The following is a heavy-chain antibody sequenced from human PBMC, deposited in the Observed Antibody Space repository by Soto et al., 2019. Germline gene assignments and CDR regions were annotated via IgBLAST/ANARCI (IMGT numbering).Heavy chain of an antibody. V-gene: IGHV1-18*01. J-gene: IGHJ6*03. CDR1: GYTFTSYG. Sequence: ASVKVSCKASGYTFTSYGISWVRQAPGQGLEWMGWISAYNGNTNYAQKLQGRVTMTTDTSTSTAYMELRSLRPDDTAVYYCARVVTAGRITIFPYYYYMDVWGKGTTVTVSS. CDR3: ARVVTAGRITIFPYYYYMDV. D-gene: IGHD3-9*01. CDR2: ISAYNGNT.